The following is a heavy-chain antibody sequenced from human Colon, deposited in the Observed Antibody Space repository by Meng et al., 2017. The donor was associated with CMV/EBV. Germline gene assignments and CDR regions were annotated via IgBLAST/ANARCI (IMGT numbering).Heavy chain of an antibody. D-gene: IGHD5-12*01. CDR1: GYNFVTYG. CDR3: ARDGYSHSWSSEVYSDS. CDR2: ISPYHAKT. V-gene: IGHV1-18*01. Sequence: ASVKVSCKASGYNFVTYGITWVRQAPGQGLEWMGWISPYHAKTNYAQRVQDRITMTTDTSTKTAYMELKSLRSDDTAVYYCARDGYSHSWSSEVYSDSWGQGALVTVSS. J-gene: IGHJ4*02.